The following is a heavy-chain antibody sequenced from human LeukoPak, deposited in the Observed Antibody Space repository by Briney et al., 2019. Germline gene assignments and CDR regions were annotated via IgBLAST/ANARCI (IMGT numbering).Heavy chain of an antibody. D-gene: IGHD6-6*01. Sequence: GGSLRLSCAASGFTFSSYAMHWVRQAPGKGLEWVAVISYDGSNKYYADSVKGRFTVSRDNSKNTLYLQMNSLRAEDTAVYYCARDPYRSSSHHGYWGQGTLATVSS. V-gene: IGHV3-30-3*01. CDR1: GFTFSSYA. CDR3: ARDPYRSSSHHGY. J-gene: IGHJ4*02. CDR2: ISYDGSNK.